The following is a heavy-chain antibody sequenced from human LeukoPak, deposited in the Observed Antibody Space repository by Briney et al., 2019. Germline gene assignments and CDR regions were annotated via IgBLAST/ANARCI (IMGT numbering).Heavy chain of an antibody. Sequence: SETLSLTCTVSGGSISSYLWSWIRQPPGKGLEWIGYIYYSGSTNYNPSLKSRVTISVDTSKNQFSLKLSSVTAADTAVYYCARDFAFDIWGQGTMVTVSS. CDR1: GGSISSYL. J-gene: IGHJ3*02. V-gene: IGHV4-59*12. CDR2: IYYSGST. CDR3: ARDFAFDI.